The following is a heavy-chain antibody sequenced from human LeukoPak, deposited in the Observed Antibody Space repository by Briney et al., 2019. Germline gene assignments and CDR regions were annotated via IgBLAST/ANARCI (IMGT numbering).Heavy chain of an antibody. CDR1: GYSISSGYF. V-gene: IGHV4-38-2*02. CDR3: ARGYSSSWYFNWFDP. J-gene: IGHJ5*02. CDR2: IYHSGTT. D-gene: IGHD6-13*01. Sequence: SETLSLTCTVSGYSISSGYFWGWIRQPPGKGLEWIGSIYHSGTTYYNPSLKSRDTISVDTSKNQFSLKLTSVTAADTAVDYCARGYSSSWYFNWFDPWGQGTLVTVSS.